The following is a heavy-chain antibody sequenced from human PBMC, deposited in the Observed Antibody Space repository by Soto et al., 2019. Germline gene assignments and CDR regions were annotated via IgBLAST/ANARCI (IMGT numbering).Heavy chain of an antibody. CDR1: SGSISSGGYY. Sequence: QVQLQESGPGLVKPSQTLSLTCTVSSGSISSGGYYWSWIRQHPGKGLEWIGYIYYSGITYYNPSLKSRVXXXVXPSKNQFSLKLSSVTAADTAVYYCARWPQLEPRFDSWGQGTLVTVSS. D-gene: IGHD1-1*01. J-gene: IGHJ4*02. CDR2: IYYSGIT. V-gene: IGHV4-31*03. CDR3: ARWPQLEPRFDS.